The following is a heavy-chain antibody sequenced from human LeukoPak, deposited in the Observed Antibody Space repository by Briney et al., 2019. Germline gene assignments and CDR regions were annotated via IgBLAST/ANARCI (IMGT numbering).Heavy chain of an antibody. CDR1: GFTFSNYW. CDR2: IKQDGSEK. CDR3: ARDVAAAGIHY. D-gene: IGHD6-13*01. J-gene: IGHJ4*02. Sequence: GGSLRLSCAASGFTFSNYWMSRVRQAPGKGLEWVANIKQDGSEKYYVDSVKGRFTISRDNAKNSLYLQMNSLRAEDTAVYYCARDVAAAGIHYWGQGTLVTVSS. V-gene: IGHV3-7*01.